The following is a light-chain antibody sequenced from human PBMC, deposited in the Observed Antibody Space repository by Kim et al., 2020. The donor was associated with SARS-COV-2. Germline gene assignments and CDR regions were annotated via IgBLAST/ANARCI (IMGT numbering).Light chain of an antibody. J-gene: IGKJ5*01. CDR3: LQHRTSPIT. CDR1: QDIGND. V-gene: IGKV1-17*01. CDR2: RAS. Sequence: ASVGDRVTIPCRASQDIGNDLGWYQQNPGRAPKRLIYRASNLQSGVPSRFSGSGSGTEFTLTINSLQPEDFAIYFGLQHRTSPITFGLGTRLEIK.